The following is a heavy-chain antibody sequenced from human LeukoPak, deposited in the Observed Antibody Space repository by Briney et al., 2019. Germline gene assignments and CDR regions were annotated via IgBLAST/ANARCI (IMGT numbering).Heavy chain of an antibody. Sequence: GGSLRLSCAASGFTFSSYAMHWVRQAPGKGLEWVAVISYDGSYTFYADSLMGRFTIFRDNSKNTLYLRMDSLSAEDTAVYYCARDLFYGSGENWFDPWGQGTLVTVSS. CDR3: ARDLFYGSGENWFDP. CDR1: GFTFSSYA. J-gene: IGHJ5*02. CDR2: ISYDGSYT. V-gene: IGHV3-30*03. D-gene: IGHD3-10*01.